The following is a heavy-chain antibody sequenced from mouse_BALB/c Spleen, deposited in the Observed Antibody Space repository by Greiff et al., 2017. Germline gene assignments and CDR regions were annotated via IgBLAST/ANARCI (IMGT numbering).Heavy chain of an antibody. Sequence: VMLVESGGGLVQPGGSLRLSCATSGFTFTDYYMSWVRQPPGKALEWLGFIRNKANGYTTEYSASVKGRFTISRDNSQSILYLQMNTLRAEDSATYYCARDDWGFAYWGQGTLVTVSA. CDR2: IRNKANGYTT. V-gene: IGHV7-3*02. D-gene: IGHD4-1*01. J-gene: IGHJ3*01. CDR1: GFTFTDYY. CDR3: ARDDWGFAY.